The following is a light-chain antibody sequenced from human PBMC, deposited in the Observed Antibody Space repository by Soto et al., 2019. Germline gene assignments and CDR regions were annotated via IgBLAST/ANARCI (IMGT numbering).Light chain of an antibody. Sequence: QSVLAQPPSVSAAPGQKVTISCSGSSSNIGNNYVSWYQQLPGTAPKLLIYENNKRPSGIPDRFSGSKSGTTATLTISGLQAEDEADYYCCSYAGSSTFDYVFGTGTKVTVL. CDR3: CSYAGSSTFDYV. V-gene: IGLV1-51*02. J-gene: IGLJ1*01. CDR2: ENN. CDR1: SSNIGNNY.